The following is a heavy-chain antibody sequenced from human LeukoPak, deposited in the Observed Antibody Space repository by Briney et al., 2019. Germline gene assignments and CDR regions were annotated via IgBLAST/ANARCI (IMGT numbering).Heavy chain of an antibody. CDR3: AKDLHLLYGDYGDAFDI. V-gene: IGHV3-30*02. CDR2: IRYDGSNK. Sequence: PGGSLRLSCAASGFTFSSYGMHWVRQTPGKGLEWVAFIRYDGSNKYYADSVKGRFTISRDNSKNTLYLQVNSLRAEDTAVYYCAKDLHLLYGDYGDAFDIWGQGTMVTVSS. D-gene: IGHD4-17*01. CDR1: GFTFSSYG. J-gene: IGHJ3*02.